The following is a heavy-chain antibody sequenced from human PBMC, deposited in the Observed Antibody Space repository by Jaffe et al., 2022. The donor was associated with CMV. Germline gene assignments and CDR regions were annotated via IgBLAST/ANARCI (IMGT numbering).Heavy chain of an antibody. CDR2: ISGSGGST. Sequence: EVQLVESGGGLVQPGGSLRLSCAASGFTFSSYAMSWVRQAPGKGLEWVSAISGSGGSTYYADSVKGRFTISRDNSKNTLYLQMNSLRAEDTAVYYCATSGYSSGWSSFHYYYMDVWGKGTTVTVSS. D-gene: IGHD6-19*01. J-gene: IGHJ6*03. V-gene: IGHV3-23*04. CDR3: ATSGYSSGWSSFHYYYMDV. CDR1: GFTFSSYA.